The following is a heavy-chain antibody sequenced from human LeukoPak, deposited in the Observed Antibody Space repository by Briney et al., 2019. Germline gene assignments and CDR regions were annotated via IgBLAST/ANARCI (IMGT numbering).Heavy chain of an antibody. Sequence: GGSLRLSCAASGFTFSSYGMHWVRQAPGMGLEWVAFIRYDGSNKYYADSVKGRFTISRDNSKNTLYLQMNSLRAEDTAVYYCAKGAVVLEWELPHWGQGTLVTVSS. CDR2: IRYDGSNK. CDR1: GFTFSSYG. J-gene: IGHJ4*02. V-gene: IGHV3-30*02. CDR3: AKGAVVLEWELPH. D-gene: IGHD1-26*01.